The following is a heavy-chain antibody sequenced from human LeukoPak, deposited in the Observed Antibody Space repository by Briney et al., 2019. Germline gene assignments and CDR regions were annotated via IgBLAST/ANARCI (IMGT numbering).Heavy chain of an antibody. CDR3: ARDHVWGSYRYTLG. D-gene: IGHD3-16*02. V-gene: IGHV4-59*01. CDR1: GGSISSYY. CDR2: IYYSGST. J-gene: IGHJ4*02. Sequence: SETLSLTCTVSGGSISSYYWSRIRQPPGKGLEWIGYIYYSGSTNYNPSLKSRVTISVDTSKNQFSLKLSSVTAADTAVYYCARDHVWGSYRYTLGWGQGTLVTVSS.